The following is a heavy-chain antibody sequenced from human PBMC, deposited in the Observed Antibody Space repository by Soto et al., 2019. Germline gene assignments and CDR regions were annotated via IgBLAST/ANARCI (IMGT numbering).Heavy chain of an antibody. CDR2: IYHSGST. D-gene: IGHD6-6*01. V-gene: IGHV4-30-2*01. Sequence: QLQLQESGSELVKPSQTLSLTCAVSGGSISSGGYSWSWIRQPPGKGLEWIGYIYHSGSTYYNPSLKSRVTISVDRSKNQFSLKLSSVTAADTAVYYCARLVLRLSYYFDYWGQGTLVTVSS. CDR3: ARLVLRLSYYFDY. CDR1: GGSISSGGYS. J-gene: IGHJ4*02.